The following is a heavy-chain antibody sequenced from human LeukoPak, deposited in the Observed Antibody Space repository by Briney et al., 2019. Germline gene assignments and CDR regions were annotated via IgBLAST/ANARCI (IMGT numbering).Heavy chain of an antibody. CDR3: ARDPYTTGLDY. Sequence: SETLSLTCTVSGGSIRSYYWSWIRQPPGKGLEWIGYIYSDGSTNYNPSLRSRVTMSVDTSKNQFSLKLSSVTAADTAVYYCARDPYTTGLDYWGQGTLVTVFS. CDR2: IYSDGST. D-gene: IGHD1-14*01. J-gene: IGHJ4*02. CDR1: GGSIRSYY. V-gene: IGHV4-59*01.